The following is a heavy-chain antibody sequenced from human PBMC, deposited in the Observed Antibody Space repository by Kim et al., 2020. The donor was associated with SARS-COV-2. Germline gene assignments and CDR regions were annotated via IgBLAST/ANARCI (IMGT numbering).Heavy chain of an antibody. J-gene: IGHJ2*01. CDR3: ARGSWYFDL. V-gene: IGHV4-59*09. CDR2: ST. Sequence: STNYNPSLKSRDTISVDTSKNQFSLKLSSVTAADTAVYYCARGSWYFDLWGRGTLVTVSS.